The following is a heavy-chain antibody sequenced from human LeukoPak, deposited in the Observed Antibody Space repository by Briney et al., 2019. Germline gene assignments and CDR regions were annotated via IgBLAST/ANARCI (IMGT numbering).Heavy chain of an antibody. CDR2: INPSVGRT. D-gene: IGHD1-26*01. CDR3: AREPRGQLLASDS. J-gene: IGHJ4*02. Sequence: ASVKVSCKASSYNLISYGIIWVRQAPGQGLEWMGLINPSVGRTSYAQKFQGRLTVTADTSTSTVYMELSSLRFEDTAIYYCAREPRGQLLASDSWGQGTLVIVSS. CDR1: SYNLISYG. V-gene: IGHV1-46*01.